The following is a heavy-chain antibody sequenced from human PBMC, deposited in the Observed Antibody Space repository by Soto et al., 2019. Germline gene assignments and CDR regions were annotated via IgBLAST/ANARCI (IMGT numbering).Heavy chain of an antibody. Sequence: PSETLSLTCTVSGDSISSYYWSWTRQPPGKGLEWIGYIYYSGSTNYNPSLKSRVTISVDTSKNQFSLKLSSVTAADTAVYYCARDKGGYDLPGIVGYFDYWGQGTLVTVSS. V-gene: IGHV4-59*01. CDR2: IYYSGST. CDR3: ARDKGGYDLPGIVGYFDY. CDR1: GDSISSYY. J-gene: IGHJ4*02. D-gene: IGHD5-12*01.